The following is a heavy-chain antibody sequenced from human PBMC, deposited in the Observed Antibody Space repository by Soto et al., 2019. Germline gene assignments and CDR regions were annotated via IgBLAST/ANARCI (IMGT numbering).Heavy chain of an antibody. J-gene: IGHJ4*02. Sequence: NPSETLSLTCTVSGGSISSSSYYWGWIRQPPGKGLEWIGSIYYSGSTYYNPSLKSRVTISVDTSKNQFSLKLSSVTAADTAVYYCARHVWSGYYFDYWGQGTLVTV. CDR3: ARHVWSGYYFDY. CDR1: GGSISSSSYY. D-gene: IGHD3-3*01. CDR2: IYYSGST. V-gene: IGHV4-39*01.